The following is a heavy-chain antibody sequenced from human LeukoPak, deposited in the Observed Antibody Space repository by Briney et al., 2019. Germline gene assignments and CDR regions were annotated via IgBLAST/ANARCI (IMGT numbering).Heavy chain of an antibody. Sequence: SETLSLTCAVYGGSFSGYYWSWIRQPPGKGLEWIGEINHSGSTNYNPSLKSRVTISVDTSKNQFSLKLSSVTAADTAVYYCARGGYYDSSGYYQWNWFDPWGRGTLVTVSS. CDR2: INHSGST. J-gene: IGHJ5*02. CDR3: ARGGYYDSSGYYQWNWFDP. V-gene: IGHV4-34*01. CDR1: GGSFSGYY. D-gene: IGHD3-22*01.